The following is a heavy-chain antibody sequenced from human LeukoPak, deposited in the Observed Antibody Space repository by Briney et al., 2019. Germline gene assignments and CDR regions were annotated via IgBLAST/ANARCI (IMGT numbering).Heavy chain of an antibody. CDR2: IYHSGST. D-gene: IGHD3-10*01. V-gene: IGHV4-59*01. CDR1: GGSISSYY. J-gene: IGHJ6*02. Sequence: SETLSLTCTVSGGSISSYYWSWIRQPPGEGLEWIGYIYHSGSTNYNASLKSRVTISVDTSKKQFSLKLSSVTAADTAVYYCAREITMVRGVIREGYGMDVWGQGTTVTVSS. CDR3: AREITMVRGVIREGYGMDV.